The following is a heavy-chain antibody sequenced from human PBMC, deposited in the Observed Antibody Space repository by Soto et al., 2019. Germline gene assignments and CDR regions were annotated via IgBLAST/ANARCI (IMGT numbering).Heavy chain of an antibody. Sequence: GGSLRLSCAASGFTFSSYAMSWVRQAPGKGLEWVSAISGSGGSTYYADSVKGRFTISRDNSKNTLYLQMNSLRAEDTAVYYCAKDNVVVVPAAMKRKPYYYYYYMDVWGKGTTVTISS. CDR3: AKDNVVVVPAAMKRKPYYYYYYMDV. D-gene: IGHD2-2*01. CDR1: GFTFSSYA. V-gene: IGHV3-23*01. J-gene: IGHJ6*03. CDR2: ISGSGGST.